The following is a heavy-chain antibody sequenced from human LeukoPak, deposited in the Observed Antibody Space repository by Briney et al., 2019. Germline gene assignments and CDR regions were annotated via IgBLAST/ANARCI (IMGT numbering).Heavy chain of an antibody. Sequence: SETLSLTCTVSGGSISSSSYYWGWIRQPPGKGLEWIGSIYYSGSTYYNPSLKSRVTISVDTSKNQFSLKLSSVTAADTAVYYCAREKGGSHKGAFDIWGQGTMVTVSS. CDR2: IYYSGST. V-gene: IGHV4-39*02. D-gene: IGHD1-26*01. CDR1: GGSISSSSYY. J-gene: IGHJ3*02. CDR3: AREKGGSHKGAFDI.